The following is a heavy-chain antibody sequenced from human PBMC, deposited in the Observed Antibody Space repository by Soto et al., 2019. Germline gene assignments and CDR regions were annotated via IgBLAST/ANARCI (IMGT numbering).Heavy chain of an antibody. CDR1: GGTFSSYA. Sequence: ASVKVSCKASGGTFSSYAISWVRQAPGQGLEWMGGIIPIFGTANYAQKFQGRVTMTTDTSTSTAYMELSSLRSDDTAVYYCASWAGQKRDFGGPFDYWGQGTRVTVSS. CDR3: ASWAGQKRDFGGPFDY. J-gene: IGHJ4*02. V-gene: IGHV1-69*05. CDR2: IIPIFGTA. D-gene: IGHD4-17*01.